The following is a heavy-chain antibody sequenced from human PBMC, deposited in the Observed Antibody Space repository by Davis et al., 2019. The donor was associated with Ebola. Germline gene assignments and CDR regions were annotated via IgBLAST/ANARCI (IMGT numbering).Heavy chain of an antibody. CDR1: GYTFTSYA. V-gene: IGHV1-24*01. Sequence: ASVKVSCKASGYTFTSYAMHWVRQAPGKGLEWMGGFDPEDGETIYAQKFQGRVTMTEDTSTDTAYMERSSLSSEDTAVYYWATDVWGGDYGDYVGSYWGQGTLVTVSS. CDR2: FDPEDGET. D-gene: IGHD4-17*01. J-gene: IGHJ4*02. CDR3: ATDVWGGDYGDYVGSY.